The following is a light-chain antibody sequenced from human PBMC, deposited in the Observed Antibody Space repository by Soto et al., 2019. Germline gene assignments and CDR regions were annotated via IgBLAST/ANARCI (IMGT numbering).Light chain of an antibody. CDR1: QGISSY. CDR3: QPYYSYPRT. CDR2: AAS. Sequence: AIRMTQSPSSLSASTGDRVTITCRASQGISSYLAWYQQKPGKAPKLLIYAASTLQSGVPSRFSRSGSGTDFTLTISCLQSEDFATYYCQPYYSYPRTFGQGTKVDIK. J-gene: IGKJ1*01. V-gene: IGKV1-8*01.